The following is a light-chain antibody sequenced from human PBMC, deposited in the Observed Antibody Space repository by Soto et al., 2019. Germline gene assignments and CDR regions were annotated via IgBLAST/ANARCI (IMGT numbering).Light chain of an antibody. CDR3: LQHNSYPRT. CDR1: QGIGND. V-gene: IGKV1-17*01. J-gene: IGKJ1*01. CDR2: AAS. Sequence: DIQMTQSPSSLSASVGDRVTIACRASQGIGNDLGWYQQKPGKAPKRLIYAASSLQSGVPSRFSGSGSGTEFTLTISSLQPEDFATYYCLQHNSYPRTFGQVTRVEI.